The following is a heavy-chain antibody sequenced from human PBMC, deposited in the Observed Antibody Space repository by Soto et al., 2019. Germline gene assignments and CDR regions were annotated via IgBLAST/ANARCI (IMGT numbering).Heavy chain of an antibody. V-gene: IGHV4-30-4*01. CDR1: GASINNNDYY. Sequence: PSETLSLTCTVSGASINNNDYYWSWIPPTPGKGLEWIGYVYYSGTTDYIPSLKSRLSMSIDKSQNQFTLKLNSVTAADTATYYCARMSYFYDKWYFDLWGRGTLVTVSS. CDR3: ARMSYFYDKWYFDL. D-gene: IGHD3-22*01. J-gene: IGHJ2*01. CDR2: VYYSGTT.